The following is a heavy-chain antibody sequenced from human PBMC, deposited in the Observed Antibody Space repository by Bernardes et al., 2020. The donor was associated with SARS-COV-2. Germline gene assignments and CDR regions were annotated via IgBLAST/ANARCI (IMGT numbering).Heavy chain of an antibody. D-gene: IGHD6-13*01. CDR3: ARVIIAAAVYQADAFDI. CDR2: IYHSGST. V-gene: IGHV4-38-2*01. J-gene: IGHJ3*02. CDR1: GYSISSGYY. Sequence: SETLSLTCAVSGYSISSGYYWGWIRQPPGKGLEWIGSIYHSGSTYYNPSLKSRVTISVDTSKNQFSLKLSSVTAADTAVYYCARVIIAAAVYQADAFDIWGQGTMVTVSS.